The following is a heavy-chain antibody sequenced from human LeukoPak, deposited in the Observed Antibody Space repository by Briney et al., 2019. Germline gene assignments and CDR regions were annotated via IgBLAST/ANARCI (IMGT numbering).Heavy chain of an antibody. D-gene: IGHD6-13*01. J-gene: IGHJ4*02. CDR3: AKDGIAAAGTGYFDY. Sequence: GGPLRLSCAASGFTFSSYAMSWVRQAPGKGLEWVSAISGSGGSTYYADSVKGRFTISRDNSKNTLYLQMNSLRAEDTAVYYCAKDGIAAAGTGYFDYWGQGTLVTVSS. CDR1: GFTFSSYA. CDR2: ISGSGGST. V-gene: IGHV3-23*01.